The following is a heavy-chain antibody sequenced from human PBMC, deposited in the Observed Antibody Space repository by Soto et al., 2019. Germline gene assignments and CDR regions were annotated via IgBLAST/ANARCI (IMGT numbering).Heavy chain of an antibody. D-gene: IGHD2-21*01. CDR1: GFTFNIAA. Sequence: GGSLRLSCAASGFTFNIAAIHWVRQASGKGLEWVGLIRNKAYGYATAYAPSVKGRITVSRDDSKNMAFLEMNSLKTDDTAVYYCARQVVALELDFWGQGTLVTVSS. CDR2: IRNKAYGYAT. V-gene: IGHV3-73*01. J-gene: IGHJ4*02. CDR3: ARQVVALELDF.